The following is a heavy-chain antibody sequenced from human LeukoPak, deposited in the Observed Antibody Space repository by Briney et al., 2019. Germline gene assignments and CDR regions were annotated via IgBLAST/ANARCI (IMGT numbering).Heavy chain of an antibody. J-gene: IGHJ6*03. CDR1: GGSFSGYY. Sequence: SETLSLTCAVYGGSFSGYYWSWIRQPPGKGLGWIGEINHSGSTNYNPSLKSRVTISVDTSKNQFSLKLSSVTAADTAVYYCARNRITGTTVVYRVYYYYYMDVWGKGTTVTVSS. V-gene: IGHV4-34*01. CDR3: ARNRITGTTVVYRVYYYYYMDV. CDR2: INHSGST. D-gene: IGHD1-7*01.